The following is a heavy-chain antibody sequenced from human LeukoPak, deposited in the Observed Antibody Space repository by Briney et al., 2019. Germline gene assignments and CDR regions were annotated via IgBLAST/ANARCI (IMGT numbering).Heavy chain of an antibody. CDR1: GYTFTGYY. CDR3: ARDFFMVRGYLRGWFDP. J-gene: IGHJ5*02. CDR2: INPNSGDT. V-gene: IGHV1-2*02. D-gene: IGHD3-10*01. Sequence: RASVKVSCKASGYTFTGYYMHWVRQAPGQGLEWLGWINPNSGDTNYAQKFQGRVTMTRDTSISTAYMELRSLRSDDTAVYYCARDFFMVRGYLRGWFDPWGQGTLVTVSS.